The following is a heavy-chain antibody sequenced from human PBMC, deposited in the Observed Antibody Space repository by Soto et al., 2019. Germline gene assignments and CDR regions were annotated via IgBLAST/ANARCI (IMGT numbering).Heavy chain of an antibody. CDR2: INHSGST. CDR3: ARSSLGFDP. D-gene: IGHD3-16*01. J-gene: IGHJ5*02. Sequence: WTWIRQPPGKGLEGIGEINHSGSTNYNPSLKSRVTISVDTSKNQFSLKLSSVTAADTAVYYCARSSLGFDPWGQGTLVTVCS. V-gene: IGHV4-34*01.